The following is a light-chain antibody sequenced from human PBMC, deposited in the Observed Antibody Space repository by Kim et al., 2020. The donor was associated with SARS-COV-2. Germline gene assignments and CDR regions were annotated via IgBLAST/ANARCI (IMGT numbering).Light chain of an antibody. CDR1: QSISYEY. Sequence: PGERATLTCRASQSISYEYLAWYQQKPGQAHRLLIYGTSNRDTGIPDRFSGSGSGTDFTLTISRLEHEDFAVYYCQQYGGSLTFGGGTKVDIK. CDR3: QQYGGSLT. CDR2: GTS. J-gene: IGKJ4*01. V-gene: IGKV3-20*01.